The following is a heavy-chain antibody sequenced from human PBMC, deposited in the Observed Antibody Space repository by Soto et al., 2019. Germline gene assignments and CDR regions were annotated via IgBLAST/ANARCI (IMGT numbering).Heavy chain of an antibody. D-gene: IGHD5-18*01. Sequence: ASVKVSCKASGYTFTNYYMHWVRQAPGQGLEWMGLINPSGGRTSYPQKFQGRITMTRDTSTSTVYMELSSLRSEDTAVYYCARDRDTAPLYEMDVWGPGTTVTVSS. J-gene: IGHJ6*02. CDR2: INPSGGRT. CDR3: ARDRDTAPLYEMDV. CDR1: GYTFTNYY. V-gene: IGHV1-46*01.